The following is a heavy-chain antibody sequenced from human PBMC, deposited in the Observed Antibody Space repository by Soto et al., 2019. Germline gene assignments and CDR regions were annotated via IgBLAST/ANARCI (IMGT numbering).Heavy chain of an antibody. Sequence: EVQLVESGGGLVKPGGSLRLSCAASGFTFSSYSMNWVRQAPGKGLEWVSSISSSSSYIYYADSVKGRFTISRDNAKPSLDLQINSLRAADTAVYYCARGIGKVDTVWLPFDPWGQGTLVTVSS. V-gene: IGHV3-21*01. CDR1: GFTFSSYS. CDR3: ARGIGKVDTVWLPFDP. D-gene: IGHD5-18*01. J-gene: IGHJ5*02. CDR2: ISSSSSYI.